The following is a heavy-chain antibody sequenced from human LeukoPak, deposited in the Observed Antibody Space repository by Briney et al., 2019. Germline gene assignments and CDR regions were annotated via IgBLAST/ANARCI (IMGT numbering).Heavy chain of an antibody. J-gene: IGHJ4*02. Sequence: PGGFLRLSCATSGFTFSNYGMFWVRQAPGKGLEWVAVIWYDGSKKYYVDSVKGRFTISREDSKNTLYLQMNSLRAEDMAVYYCARDLCSTTSCLDYWGQGALVTVSS. D-gene: IGHD2-2*01. CDR1: GFTFSNYG. V-gene: IGHV3-33*01. CDR3: ARDLCSTTSCLDY. CDR2: IWYDGSKK.